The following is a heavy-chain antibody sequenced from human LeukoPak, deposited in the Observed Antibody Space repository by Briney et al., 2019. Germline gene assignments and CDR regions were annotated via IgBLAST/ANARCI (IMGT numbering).Heavy chain of an antibody. J-gene: IGHJ6*02. D-gene: IGHD4-17*01. CDR1: GGSISSYY. Sequence: PSETLSLTCTVSGGSISSYYWSWIRQPSGKGLEWIGYIYYSGTTNYNPSLKRRITISVDTSKNQFSLKLSSVTAADTAVYYCATGGSVYYYGLDVWGQGTTVTVSS. CDR3: ATGGSVYYYGLDV. V-gene: IGHV4-59*08. CDR2: IYYSGTT.